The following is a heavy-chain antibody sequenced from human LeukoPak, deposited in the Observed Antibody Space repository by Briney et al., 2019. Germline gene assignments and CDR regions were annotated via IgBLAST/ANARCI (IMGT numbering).Heavy chain of an antibody. J-gene: IGHJ4*02. D-gene: IGHD3-10*01. CDR2: VQGGEDNM. Sequence: PGGSLRLSCVVSGLTFSHSVFHWVRQAPGKGLEWVAFVQGGEDNMYYADSVKGRFIISRDNSKNTLYLQMNSLRAEDTAVYYCAKDGSDTEFDYWGQGTLVTVSS. CDR3: AKDGSDTEFDY. V-gene: IGHV3-30*02. CDR1: GLTFSHSV.